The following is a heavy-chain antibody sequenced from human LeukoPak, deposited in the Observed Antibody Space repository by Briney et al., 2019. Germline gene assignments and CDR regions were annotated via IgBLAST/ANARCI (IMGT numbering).Heavy chain of an antibody. CDR1: GYTFTGYY. CDR3: ARVVVATDYYYYCMDV. D-gene: IGHD2-15*01. V-gene: IGHV1-2*02. Sequence: ASVKVSCKASGYTFTGYYMHWVRQAPGQGLEWMGWINPNSGGTNYAQKFQGRVTMTRDTSISTAYMELRSLRSDDTAVYYCARVVVATDYYYYCMDVWGKGTTVTVSS. CDR2: INPNSGGT. J-gene: IGHJ6*03.